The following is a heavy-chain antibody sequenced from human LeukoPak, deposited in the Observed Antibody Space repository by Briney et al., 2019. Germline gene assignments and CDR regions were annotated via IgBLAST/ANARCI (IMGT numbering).Heavy chain of an antibody. CDR2: INPNSGGT. CDR1: GYTFTGYY. CDR3: ARWGYSSSWYVKYYYYYYMDV. D-gene: IGHD6-13*01. J-gene: IGHJ6*03. V-gene: IGHV1-2*02. Sequence: ASVKVSCKASGYTFTGYYMHWVRQAPGQGLEWMGWINPNSGGTNYAQKFQGRVTMTRDTSISTAYMELSRLRSDDTAVYYCARWGYSSSWYVKYYYYYYMDVWGKGTTVTVSS.